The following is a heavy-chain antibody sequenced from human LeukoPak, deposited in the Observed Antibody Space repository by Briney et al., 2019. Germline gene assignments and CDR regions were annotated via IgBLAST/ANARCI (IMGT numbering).Heavy chain of an antibody. CDR3: ARASGSYLRLGAFDI. CDR1: GGSFSGYY. V-gene: IGHV4-59*10. D-gene: IGHD1-26*01. Sequence: PSETLSLTCAVYGGSFSGYYWSWIRQPAGKGLEWIGRIYTSGSTSYNPSLKSRVTISVDTSKNQFSLKLSSVTAADTAVYYCARASGSYLRLGAFDIWGQGTMVTVSS. CDR2: IYTSGST. J-gene: IGHJ3*02.